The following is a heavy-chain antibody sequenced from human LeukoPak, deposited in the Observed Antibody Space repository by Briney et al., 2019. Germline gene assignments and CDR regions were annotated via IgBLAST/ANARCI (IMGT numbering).Heavy chain of an antibody. CDR3: AGAYYDSSGYPYYFDY. CDR1: GGTFSGYA. CDR2: IIPILGIA. J-gene: IGHJ4*02. D-gene: IGHD3-22*01. V-gene: IGHV1-69*04. Sequence: GASVKLSCTASGGTFSGYAISWVRQAPGQGLEWMGRIIPILGIANYAQKFQGRVTITADKSTSTPYMELSSLRSEDTAVYYCAGAYYDSSGYPYYFDYWGQGTLVTVSS.